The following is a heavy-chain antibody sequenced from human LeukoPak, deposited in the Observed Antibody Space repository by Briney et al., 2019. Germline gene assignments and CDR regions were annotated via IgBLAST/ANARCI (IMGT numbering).Heavy chain of an antibody. CDR1: GFTFSDYY. D-gene: IGHD1-26*01. CDR2: ISSSGSTI. J-gene: IGHJ4*02. Sequence: GGSLRLSCAASGFTFSDYYMSWIRQAPGKGLEWVSYISSSGSTIYYADSVKGRFTISRDNAKNSLYLQMNSLRSEDTAVYYCARDWALLSFDYWGQGTLVTVSS. V-gene: IGHV3-11*01. CDR3: ARDWALLSFDY.